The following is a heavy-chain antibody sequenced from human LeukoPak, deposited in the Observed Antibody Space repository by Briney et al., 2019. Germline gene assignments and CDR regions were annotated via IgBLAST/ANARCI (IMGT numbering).Heavy chain of an antibody. D-gene: IGHD3-22*01. CDR1: GFAFSNFG. CDR2: IPYDGSDK. CDR3: AKHHYSGSSGYYFFDY. J-gene: IGHJ4*02. V-gene: IGHV3-30*02. Sequence: GGSLRLSCAVSGFAFSNFGLHWVRQAPGKGLEWVAFIPYDGSDKYYADSVKGRFTISRDNSKNTLYLQVNSLRAEDTAVYYCAKHHYSGSSGYYFFDYWGQGTLVTVSS.